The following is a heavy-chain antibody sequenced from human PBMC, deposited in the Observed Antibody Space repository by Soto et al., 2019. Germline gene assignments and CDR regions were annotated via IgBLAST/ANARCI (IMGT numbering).Heavy chain of an antibody. D-gene: IGHD6-6*01. CDR2: ISSSSSYI. CDR1: GFTFSSYS. Sequence: GGSLRLSCAASGFTFSSYSMNWVRQAPGKGLEWVSSISSSSSYIYYADSVKGRFTISRDNAKNSLYLQMNSLRAEDTAVYYWASLIGGIAASPNHWGQGTLVTVYS. CDR3: ASLIGGIAASPNH. V-gene: IGHV3-21*01. J-gene: IGHJ5*02.